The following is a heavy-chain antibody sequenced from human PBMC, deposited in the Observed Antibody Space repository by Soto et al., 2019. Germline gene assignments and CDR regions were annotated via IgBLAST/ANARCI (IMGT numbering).Heavy chain of an antibody. D-gene: IGHD3-22*01. V-gene: IGHV3-73*02. Sequence: EVQLVESGGGLVQPGGSLKLSCAASGFTFSGSAMLWVRQASGKGLEWVGRIRSKANSYATAYAASVKGRFTISRDDSKNTAYLQMNSLKTEDTAVYYCTGTYYYDSSGSRVYWGQGTLVTVSS. CDR2: IRSKANSYAT. CDR1: GFTFSGSA. CDR3: TGTYYYDSSGSRVY. J-gene: IGHJ4*02.